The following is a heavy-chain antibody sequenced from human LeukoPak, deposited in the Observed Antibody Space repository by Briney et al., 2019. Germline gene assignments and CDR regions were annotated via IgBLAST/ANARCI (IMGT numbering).Heavy chain of an antibody. CDR2: IYYSGST. J-gene: IGHJ3*02. Sequence: PSETLSLTCAVYGGSFSGYYWSWIRQPPGKGLEWIGYIYYSGSTNYNPSLKSRVTISVDTSKNQFSLKLSSVTAADTAVYYCARDWASGSLGSFWIWGQGTMITVSS. D-gene: IGHD1-26*01. CDR1: GGSFSGYY. CDR3: ARDWASGSLGSFWI. V-gene: IGHV4-59*01.